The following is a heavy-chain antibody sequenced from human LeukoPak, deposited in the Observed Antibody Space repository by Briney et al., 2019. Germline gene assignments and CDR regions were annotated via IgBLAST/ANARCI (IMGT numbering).Heavy chain of an antibody. Sequence: PSETLSLTCNVSGGSIYSTSYYWGWIRQPPGKGLEWIGSIYYSGTTYYNPSLKSRVTISVDTSKNQFSLKLSSVTAADTAMYYCARDLFEHSSRRFDPWGQGTLVTVSS. V-gene: IGHV4-39*07. D-gene: IGHD6-13*01. J-gene: IGHJ5*02. CDR1: GGSIYSTSYY. CDR3: ARDLFEHSSRRFDP. CDR2: IYYSGTT.